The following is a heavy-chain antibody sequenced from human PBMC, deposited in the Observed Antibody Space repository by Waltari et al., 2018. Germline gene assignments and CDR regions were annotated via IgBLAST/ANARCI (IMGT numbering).Heavy chain of an antibody. J-gene: IGHJ4*02. CDR2: IGPGGSNI. V-gene: IGHV3-48*02. Sequence: EVQLVESGVGLVQPGGSLKLSCAASGFTFSRYSMNWVRQAPGKGLEWVSHIGPGGSNIGYADSVKGRITISRDNAQNSLYLIINSPTDEDTAVYYCARDQDWAFDYWGRGTLVTVSS. CDR1: GFTFSRYS. D-gene: IGHD2-21*01. CDR3: ARDQDWAFDY.